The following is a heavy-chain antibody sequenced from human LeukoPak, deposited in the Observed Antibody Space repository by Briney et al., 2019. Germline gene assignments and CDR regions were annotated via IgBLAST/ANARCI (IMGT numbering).Heavy chain of an antibody. J-gene: IGHJ6*02. CDR3: AKDSTMRGSYYGMDI. D-gene: IGHD3-22*01. V-gene: IGHV3-23*01. CDR2: ISGSGDDT. CDR1: GFAFNSYV. Sequence: PGGSLRLSCAASGFAFNSYVITWVRQAPGKGLEWVSSISGSGDDTYYTHSVKGRFTISRDNSKSTLYLQMNSLGADDTAVYYCAKDSTMRGSYYGMDIWGRGTTVTGSS.